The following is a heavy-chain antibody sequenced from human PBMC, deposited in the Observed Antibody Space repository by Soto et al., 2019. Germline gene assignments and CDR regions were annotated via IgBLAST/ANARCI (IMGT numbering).Heavy chain of an antibody. V-gene: IGHV4-59*01. D-gene: IGHD4-4*01. CDR2: IYYSGST. CDR1: GGSISSYY. J-gene: IGHJ4*02. Sequence: PSETLSLTCTVSGGSISSYYWSWIRQPPGKGLEWIGYIYYSGSTNYNPSLKSRVTISVDTSKNQFSLKLSSVTAADTAVYYCARGTPDDGYSLHRFDYWGQGTLVTVSS. CDR3: ARGTPDDGYSLHRFDY.